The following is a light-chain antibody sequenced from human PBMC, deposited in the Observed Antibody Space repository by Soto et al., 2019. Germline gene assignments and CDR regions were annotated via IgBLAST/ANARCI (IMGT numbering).Light chain of an antibody. J-gene: IGKJ3*01. CDR1: QGISNY. CDR3: QKYDSAPLFT. CDR2: AAS. Sequence: DIQMTQSPSSLSASVGDRVTITCRASQGISNYVAWYQQRPGKAPKLLIYAASTLQSGVPSRFSGSESGTDFTLTISGLQPEDVATYYCQKYDSAPLFTFGPGTKVEIK. V-gene: IGKV1-27*01.